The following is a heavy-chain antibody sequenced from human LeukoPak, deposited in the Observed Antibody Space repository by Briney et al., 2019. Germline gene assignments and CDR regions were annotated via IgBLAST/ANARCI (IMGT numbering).Heavy chain of an antibody. J-gene: IGHJ5*02. CDR3: ARDLHCGGDCYYT. Sequence: ASVKVSCKASGYTFTAYYMHWVRQAPGQGLEWMGWINPKSGGTNYAQKSQGRVTLTRDTSTSTVYMELSSLTSDDTAVYFCARDLHCGGDCYYTWGQGTRVTVSS. D-gene: IGHD2-21*02. V-gene: IGHV1-2*02. CDR2: INPKSGGT. CDR1: GYTFTAYY.